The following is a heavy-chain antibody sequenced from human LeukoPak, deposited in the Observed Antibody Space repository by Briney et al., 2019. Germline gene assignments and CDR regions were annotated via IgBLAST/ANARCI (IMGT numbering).Heavy chain of an antibody. Sequence: GGSLRLSCAASGFTFSSYWMSWVRQAPGKGLEWVANIKRDGSEKYYVDSVKGRFTISRDNAKNSLYLQMNSLRAEDTAVYYCARGRLPYTTDDAFDIWGQGTMVTVSS. V-gene: IGHV3-7*01. D-gene: IGHD6-25*01. CDR2: IKRDGSEK. J-gene: IGHJ3*02. CDR3: ARGRLPYTTDDAFDI. CDR1: GFTFSSYW.